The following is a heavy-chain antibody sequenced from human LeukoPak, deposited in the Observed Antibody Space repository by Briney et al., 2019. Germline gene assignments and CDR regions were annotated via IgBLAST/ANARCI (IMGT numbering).Heavy chain of an antibody. CDR1: GYTFTSYA. J-gene: IGHJ6*03. V-gene: IGHV1-8*03. CDR2: MNPNSGNT. D-gene: IGHD6-19*01. Sequence: ASVKVSCKASGYTFTSYAMNWVRQATGQGLEWMGWMNPNSGNTGYAQKFQGRVTISRNTSISTAYMELSSLRSEDTAVYYCARGYSSGWGYYYYYYMDVWGKGTTVTVSS. CDR3: ARGYSSGWGYYYYYYMDV.